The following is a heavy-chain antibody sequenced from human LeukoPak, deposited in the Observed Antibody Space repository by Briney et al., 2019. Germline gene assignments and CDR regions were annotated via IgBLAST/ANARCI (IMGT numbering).Heavy chain of an antibody. CDR2: IRSSDGAI. CDR3: ARDSSWSFDY. Sequence: GGSLRLSCAASGFSFNTYSMNWVRQAPGPGLEWVSYIRSSDGAIYYADSVRGRFTISTDNARKSLYLQMNGLREEDTAVYYCARDSSWSFDYWGQGTLVTVSS. J-gene: IGHJ4*02. CDR1: GFSFNTYS. V-gene: IGHV3-48*02. D-gene: IGHD2-15*01.